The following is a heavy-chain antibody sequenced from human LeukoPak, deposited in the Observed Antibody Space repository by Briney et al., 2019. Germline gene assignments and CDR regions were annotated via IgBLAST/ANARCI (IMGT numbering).Heavy chain of an antibody. J-gene: IGHJ5*02. CDR3: ARDSGIPGIAAAGDGFDP. V-gene: IGHV1-2*02. CDR1: GYTFTGYY. CDR2: INPNSGGT. Sequence: ASVKVSCKASGYTFTGYYIHWVRQAPGQGLEWMGWINPNSGGTNYAQKFQGRVTMTRDTSISTAYMELSRLRSDDTAVYYCARDSGIPGIAAAGDGFDPWGQGTLVTVSS. D-gene: IGHD6-13*01.